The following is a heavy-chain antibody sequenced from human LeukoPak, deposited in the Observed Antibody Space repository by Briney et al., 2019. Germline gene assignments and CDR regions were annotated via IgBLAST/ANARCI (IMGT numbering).Heavy chain of an antibody. J-gene: IGHJ6*02. Sequence: GGSLRLSCTASGFTFSSYTMSWVRQAPGKGLKWVSTITTGGPNTYYADSVKGRFTVSRDDSKNTLYLQMNSLRAEDTALYYCAKDICSSTSCYFHPPYGMDVWGQGTTVTVSS. CDR3: AKDICSSTSCYFHPPYGMDV. D-gene: IGHD2-2*01. CDR1: GFTFSSYT. V-gene: IGHV3-23*01. CDR2: ITTGGPNT.